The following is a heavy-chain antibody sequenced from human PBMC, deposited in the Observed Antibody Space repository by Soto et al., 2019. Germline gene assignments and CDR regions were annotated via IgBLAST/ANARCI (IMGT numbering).Heavy chain of an antibody. CDR1: GFTFSSYA. CDR2: ISGRGGNT. CDR3: ATEGGSYRGGSFDY. J-gene: IGHJ4*02. D-gene: IGHD3-16*02. Sequence: EVQLLESGGGLVQPGGSLRLSCAASGFTFSSYAMSWVRQAPGKGLEWVSAISGRGGNTYYADSVKGRFTISRDNSKNPLYLRVNSLRAEDTAVYYCATEGGSYRGGSFDYWGQGTLVTVSS. V-gene: IGHV3-23*01.